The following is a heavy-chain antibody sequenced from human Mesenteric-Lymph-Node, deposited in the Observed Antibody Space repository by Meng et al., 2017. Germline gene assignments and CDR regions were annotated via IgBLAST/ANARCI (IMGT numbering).Heavy chain of an antibody. D-gene: IGHD5-18*01. Sequence: SVKVSCKTSGGTFSSYAINWVRQAPGQGLEWMGGIIPIFGTANYAQKFQGRVTITADESTRTAYMELSSLRSEDTAVYYCARGGGYRSYYYGMDVWGQGTTVTVSS. CDR2: IIPIFGTA. CDR1: GGTFSSYA. CDR3: ARGGGYRSYYYGMDV. V-gene: IGHV1-69*13. J-gene: IGHJ6*02.